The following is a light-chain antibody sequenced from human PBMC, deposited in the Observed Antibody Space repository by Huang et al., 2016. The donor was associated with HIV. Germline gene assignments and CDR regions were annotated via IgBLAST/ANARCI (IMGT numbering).Light chain of an antibody. J-gene: IGKJ1*01. V-gene: IGKV1-NL1*01. CDR1: QDIRNT. CDR2: GAS. Sequence: DIQMTQSPSSLSAYVGDRVTITCRASQDIRNTLAWYQQKPGKPPRLLLYGASTLDFGVPSRFAGSGSGTDYTLTISSLQAEDFATYHCQQYFTTPRTFGQGTKVEVK. CDR3: QQYFTTPRT.